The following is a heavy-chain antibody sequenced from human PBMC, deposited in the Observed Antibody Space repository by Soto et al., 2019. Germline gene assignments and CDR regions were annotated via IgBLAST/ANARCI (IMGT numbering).Heavy chain of an antibody. CDR2: ISGSGGST. CDR1: GFTFSSYA. J-gene: IGHJ5*02. Sequence: EVQLLESGGGWLQPGGSLRLSCAASGFTFSSYAMSWVRKAPGTGLEWVSAISGSGGSTYYADSVKGRFTISRDNSENSLYLQMNSLRAEDTAVYYCGNSTPIVVVPAAIRGDWFDPWGQGTLVTVSS. V-gene: IGHV3-23*01. D-gene: IGHD2-2*01. CDR3: GNSTPIVVVPAAIRGDWFDP.